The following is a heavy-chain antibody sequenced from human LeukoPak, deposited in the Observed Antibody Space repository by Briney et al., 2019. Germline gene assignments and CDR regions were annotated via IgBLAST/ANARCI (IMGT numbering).Heavy chain of an antibody. CDR3: ARHGDLGGYYFGY. D-gene: IGHD3-16*01. J-gene: IGHJ4*02. V-gene: IGHV4-4*09. CDR1: GGSISSYY. CDR2: IYTSGST. Sequence: SETLSLTCTVSGGSISSYYWSWIRQPPGKGLEWIGYIYTSGSTNYNPSLKSRVTISVDTSKNQFSLKLSSVTAADTAVYYCARHGDLGGYYFGYWGQGTLVTVSS.